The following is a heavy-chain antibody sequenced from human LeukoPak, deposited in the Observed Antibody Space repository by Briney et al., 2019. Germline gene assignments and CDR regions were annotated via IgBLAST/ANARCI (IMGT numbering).Heavy chain of an antibody. Sequence: GGSLRLSCAASGFTFGNYAMSWVRQAPGKGLEWVSGITGDTYYADSVKGRFTISRDNAKNTVYLQMNSLKTEDTAVYYCTRGLWGPPFDYWGQGTLVTVSS. J-gene: IGHJ4*02. CDR2: ITGDT. CDR1: GFTFGNYA. V-gene: IGHV3-23*01. CDR3: TRGLWGPPFDY. D-gene: IGHD3-16*01.